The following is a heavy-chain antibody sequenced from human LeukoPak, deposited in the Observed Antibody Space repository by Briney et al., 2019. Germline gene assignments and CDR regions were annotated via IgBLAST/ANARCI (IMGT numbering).Heavy chain of an antibody. Sequence: PSETLSHTCTVSGGSISSGGYYWSWIRQHPGKGLEWIGYIYYSGSTYYNPSLKSRVTISVDTSKDQFSLKLSSVTAADTAVYYCARGPEDDTVSHFDYWGQGTLVTVSS. CDR3: ARGPEDDTVSHFDY. CDR1: GGSISSGGYY. J-gene: IGHJ4*02. CDR2: IYYSGST. D-gene: IGHD4-17*01. V-gene: IGHV4-31*03.